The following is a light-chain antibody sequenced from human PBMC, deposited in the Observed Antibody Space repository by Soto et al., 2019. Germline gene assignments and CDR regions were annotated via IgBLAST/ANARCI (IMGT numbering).Light chain of an antibody. CDR3: KQADTFPIT. Sequence: DIQITQSPSAVSACVPSRVTMSFQSSQGISRSLAWYQQKPGKAPKLLIYAASSLQSGVPSRFSGSGFGTDFTLTISSLQTEDSAIYYCKQADTFPITFGQGTRLEIK. CDR2: AAS. J-gene: IGKJ5*01. CDR1: QGISRS. V-gene: IGKV1D-12*01.